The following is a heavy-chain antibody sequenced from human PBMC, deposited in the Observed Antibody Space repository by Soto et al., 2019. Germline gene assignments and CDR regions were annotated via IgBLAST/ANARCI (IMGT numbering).Heavy chain of an antibody. CDR3: ARRFSPNIGGVFSAFPI. V-gene: IGHV5-10-1*01. Sequence: PGESLKISCKGSGYSFTTFWISWVRQMPGKGLEWMGTIDPGDSYTNYSPSFQGHVTISSDKSISTAYLQWSSLKASDTASYSCARRFSPNIGGVFSAFPIWGKGTVVTVPS. CDR2: IDPGDSYT. J-gene: IGHJ3*02. D-gene: IGHD3-10*01. CDR1: GYSFTTFW.